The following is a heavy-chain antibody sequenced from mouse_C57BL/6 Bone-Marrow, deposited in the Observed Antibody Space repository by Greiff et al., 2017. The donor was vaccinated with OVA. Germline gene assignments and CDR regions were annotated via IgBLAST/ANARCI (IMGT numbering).Heavy chain of an antibody. J-gene: IGHJ4*01. CDR2: ISSGSSTI. V-gene: IGHV5-17*01. Sequence: EVQLKESGGGLVKPGGSLKLSCAASGFTFSDYGMHWVRQAPEKGLEWVAYISSGSSTIYYADTVKGRFTISRDNAKNTLFLQMTSLRSEDTAMYYCAGGYYGSFYAMDYWGQGTSVTVSS. CDR1: GFTFSDYG. CDR3: AGGYYGSFYAMDY. D-gene: IGHD1-1*01.